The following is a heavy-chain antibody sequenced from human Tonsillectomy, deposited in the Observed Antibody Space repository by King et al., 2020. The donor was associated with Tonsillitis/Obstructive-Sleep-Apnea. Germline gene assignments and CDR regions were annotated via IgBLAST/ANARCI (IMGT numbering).Heavy chain of an antibody. CDR2: VGAAGDT. J-gene: IGHJ4*02. Sequence: VQLVESGGGLVQPGGSLRLSCAASGFSFTRFDMHWVRHVTGKSLEWVSGVGAAGDTYYPDSVKGRFIISKENAKNSLYLQLNSLRAGDTAVYYCARGSKFDILPGHQIFDHWGQGTLVTVSS. D-gene: IGHD3-9*01. CDR3: ARGSKFDILPGHQIFDH. V-gene: IGHV3-13*04. CDR1: GFSFTRFD.